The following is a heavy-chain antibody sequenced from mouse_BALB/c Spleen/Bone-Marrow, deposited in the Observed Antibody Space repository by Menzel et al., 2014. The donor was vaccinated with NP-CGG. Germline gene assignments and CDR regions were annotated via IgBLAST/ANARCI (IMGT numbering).Heavy chain of an antibody. V-gene: IGHV1-7*01. J-gene: IGHJ3*01. CDR1: GHTFTSYW. CDR3: ARYDGYEAY. CDR2: INPSTGYT. D-gene: IGHD2-3*01. Sequence: VQLQQSGAELAKPGASVKMSCKASGHTFTSYWMHWVKQRPGQGLEWIGYINPSTGYTEYNQKFKDKATLTADKSSSTANMQLSSLTSEDSAVYYCARYDGYEAYWGQGTLVTVSA.